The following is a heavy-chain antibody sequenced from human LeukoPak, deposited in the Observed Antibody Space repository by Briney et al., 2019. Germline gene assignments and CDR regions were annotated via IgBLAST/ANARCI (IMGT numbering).Heavy chain of an antibody. CDR1: GFTFSSYA. CDR3: ASFVDIVATTVDY. J-gene: IGHJ4*02. V-gene: IGHV3-30-3*01. D-gene: IGHD5-12*01. Sequence: PGRSLRLSCAASGFTFSSYAMHWVGQAPGKGLEWVAVISYDGSNKYYADSVKGRFTISRDNSKNTLYLQMNSLRAEDTAVYYCASFVDIVATTVDYWGQGTLVTVSS. CDR2: ISYDGSNK.